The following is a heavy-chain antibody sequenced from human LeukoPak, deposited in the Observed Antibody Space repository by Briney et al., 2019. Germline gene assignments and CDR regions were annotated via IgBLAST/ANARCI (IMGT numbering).Heavy chain of an antibody. CDR1: GFTFRSSW. CDR3: AELGITMIGGV. Sequence: GGSLRLSCAASGFTFRSSWIHWVRQVPGKGLVWVSRINSDGSTTNYADSVKGRFTISRDNAKNSLYLQMNSLRAEDTAVYYCAELGITMIGGVWGKGTTVTISS. CDR2: INSDGSTT. V-gene: IGHV3-74*01. J-gene: IGHJ6*04. D-gene: IGHD3-10*02.